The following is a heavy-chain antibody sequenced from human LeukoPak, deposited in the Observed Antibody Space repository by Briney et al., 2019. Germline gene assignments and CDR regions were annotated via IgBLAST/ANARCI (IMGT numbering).Heavy chain of an antibody. CDR2: IYSSGST. CDR3: ARFAYCGGHCWYYFDY. Sequence: SETLSLTCTVSGGSISSYYWSWIRQPPGKGLEWIGYIYSSGSTNYNPSLKSRITISVDTSKSQFSLKLSSGTAADTAVYYCARFAYCGGHCWYYFDYWGQGSLVTVSS. D-gene: IGHD2-21*02. CDR1: GGSISSYY. J-gene: IGHJ4*02. V-gene: IGHV4-59*01.